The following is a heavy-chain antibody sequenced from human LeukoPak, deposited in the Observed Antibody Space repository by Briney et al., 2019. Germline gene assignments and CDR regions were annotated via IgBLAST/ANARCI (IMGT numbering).Heavy chain of an antibody. CDR2: ISGSGGST. CDR3: AKAGYSGYYGGDYFDY. D-gene: IGHD5-12*01. V-gene: IGHV3-23*01. J-gene: IGHJ4*02. CDR1: GFTFSSYA. Sequence: GGSLRLSCAASGFTFSSYAMSWVRQAPGKGLERVSAISGSGGSTYYADSVKGRFTISRDNSKNTLYLQMNSLRAEDTAVYYCAKAGYSGYYGGDYFDYWGQGTLVTVSS.